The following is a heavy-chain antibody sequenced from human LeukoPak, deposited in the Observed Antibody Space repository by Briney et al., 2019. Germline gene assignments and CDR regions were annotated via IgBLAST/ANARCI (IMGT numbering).Heavy chain of an antibody. Sequence: PSETLSLTCTVSGGSISSSSYYWGWIRQPPGKGLEWIGSIYHSGSTYYNPSLKSRVTISVDTSKNQFSLKLSSVTAADTAVYYCASRGMVRGLSVDYWGQGTLVTVSS. CDR2: IYHSGST. J-gene: IGHJ4*02. V-gene: IGHV4-39*07. CDR1: GGSISSSSYY. CDR3: ASRGMVRGLSVDY. D-gene: IGHD3-10*01.